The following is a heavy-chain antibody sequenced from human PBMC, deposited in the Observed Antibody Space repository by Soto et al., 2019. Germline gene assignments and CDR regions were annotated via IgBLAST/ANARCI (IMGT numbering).Heavy chain of an antibody. D-gene: IGHD6-13*01. CDR3: ARVTLSSAAQCDYFDY. CDR2: IIPIFGTA. V-gene: IGHV1-69*01. Sequence: QEQLVQSGAEVKKPGSSVKVSCKASGGTFSSYAISWVRQAPGQGLEWMGGIIPIFGTANYAQKFQGRVTITADEYTSTAYMELSSLRYEDTAVYYCARVTLSSAAQCDYFDYWGQGTLVTVSS. J-gene: IGHJ4*02. CDR1: GGTFSSYA.